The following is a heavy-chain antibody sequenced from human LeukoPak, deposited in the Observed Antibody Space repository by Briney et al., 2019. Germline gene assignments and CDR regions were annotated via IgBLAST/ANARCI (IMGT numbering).Heavy chain of an antibody. CDR1: GFTVSSNY. CDR3: ARDITMVRGVMGDY. J-gene: IGHJ4*02. Sequence: GGSLRLSCAASGFTVSSNYMSWVRQAPGKGLEWVSVIYSGGSTYYADSVKGRFTISRDSSKNTLYLQMNSLRAEDTAVYYCARDITMVRGVMGDYWGQGTLVTVSS. V-gene: IGHV3-66*01. CDR2: IYSGGST. D-gene: IGHD3-10*01.